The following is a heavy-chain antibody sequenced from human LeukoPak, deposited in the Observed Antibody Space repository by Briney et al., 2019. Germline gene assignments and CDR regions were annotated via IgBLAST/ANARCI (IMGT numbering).Heavy chain of an antibody. CDR1: GGCIISYY. CDR2: IYHSGST. J-gene: IGHJ4*02. Sequence: SETLSLTCTVSGGCIISYYRSWLQQPPGKGLAWIGNIYHSGSTNYNPSLKRRVTISVDSSKKQFPLKLISVTAADTAVYYWARQWGYASPFDYWGQGTLVTVSS. D-gene: IGHD5-12*01. CDR3: ARQWGYASPFDY. V-gene: IGHV4-59*08.